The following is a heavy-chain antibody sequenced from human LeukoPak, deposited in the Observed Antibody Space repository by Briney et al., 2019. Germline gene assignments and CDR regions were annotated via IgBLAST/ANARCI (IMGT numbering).Heavy chain of an antibody. CDR3: TRDGGYLDY. D-gene: IGHD3-16*02. CDR2: INGDGSLN. CDR1: GFTFGTSW. V-gene: IGHV3-7*01. J-gene: IGHJ4*02. Sequence: GGSLRLSCAASGFTFGTSWMTWVRQAPGKGLEWVANINGDGSLNGHVASVRGRFTISRDNAKNSVYLQMISLRDEDTAVYYCTRDGGYLDYWGQGTLVTVSS.